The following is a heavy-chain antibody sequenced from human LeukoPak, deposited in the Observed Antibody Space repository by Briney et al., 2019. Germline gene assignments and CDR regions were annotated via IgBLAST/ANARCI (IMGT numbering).Heavy chain of an antibody. D-gene: IGHD3-22*01. CDR1: GYSFTSYW. CDR2: IYPGDSDT. Sequence: PGESLKISCKGSGYSFTSYWIGWVRQMPGKGLEWMGIIYPGDSDTRYSPSFQGQVTISADKSISTAYLQWSSLKASDTAMYYCARRAYYYDSSGYYYSRFDYWGQGTLVTVSS. CDR3: ARRAYYYDSSGYYYSRFDY. V-gene: IGHV5-51*01. J-gene: IGHJ4*02.